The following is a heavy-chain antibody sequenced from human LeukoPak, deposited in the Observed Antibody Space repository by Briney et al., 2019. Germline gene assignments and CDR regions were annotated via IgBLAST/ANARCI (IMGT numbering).Heavy chain of an antibody. V-gene: IGHV3-30*18. CDR1: GFTFSSYG. CDR3: AKDLGDIVATTDYGMDV. D-gene: IGHD5-12*01. J-gene: IGHJ6*04. Sequence: PGGSLRLSCAASGFTFSSYGMHWVRQAPGKGLEWVAVISYDGSNKYYADSVKGRFTISRDNSKNTLYLQMNSLRAEDTAVYYCAKDLGDIVATTDYGMDVWGKGTTVTVSS. CDR2: ISYDGSNK.